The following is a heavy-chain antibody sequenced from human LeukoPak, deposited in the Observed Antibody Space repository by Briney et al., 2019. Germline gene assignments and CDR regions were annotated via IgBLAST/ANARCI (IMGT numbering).Heavy chain of an antibody. CDR1: GGSFSGYY. V-gene: IGHV4-34*01. CDR2: INHSGST. Sequence: SETLSLTCAVYGGSFSGYYWSWIRQPPGKGLEWIGEINHSGSTNYNPSLKSRVTISVDTSKNQFSLKLSSVTAADTAVYYCASSQYSSGWSEWFDPWGQGTLVTVSP. D-gene: IGHD6-19*01. J-gene: IGHJ5*02. CDR3: ASSQYSSGWSEWFDP.